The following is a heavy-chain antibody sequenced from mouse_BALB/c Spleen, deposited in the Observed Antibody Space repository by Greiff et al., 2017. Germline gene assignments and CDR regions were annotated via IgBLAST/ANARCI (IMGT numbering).Heavy chain of an antibody. CDR3: ARDGNYAWFAY. CDR2: ISSGSSTI. J-gene: IGHJ3*01. D-gene: IGHD2-1*01. Sequence: DVMLVESGGGLVQPGGSRKLSCAASGFTFSSFGMHWVRQAPEKGLEWVAYISSGSSTIYYADTVKGRFTISRDNPKNTLFLQMTSLRSEDTAMYYCARDGNYAWFAYWGQGTLVTVSA. V-gene: IGHV5-17*02. CDR1: GFTFSSFG.